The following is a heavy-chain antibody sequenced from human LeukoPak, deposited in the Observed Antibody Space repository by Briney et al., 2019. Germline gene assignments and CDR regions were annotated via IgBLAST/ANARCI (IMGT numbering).Heavy chain of an antibody. CDR2: ISFSGGST. V-gene: IGHV3-23*01. Sequence: PGGSLRLSCAASGFTFSSYATSWVRQAPGKGLEWVSGISFSGGSTYYADSVKGRFTISRDNSKNTLYLQMNSLRAEDTALYYCAKVRSGSYYYYFDYWGQGTLVTVSS. J-gene: IGHJ4*02. CDR1: GFTFSSYA. CDR3: AKVRSGSYYYYFDY. D-gene: IGHD1-26*01.